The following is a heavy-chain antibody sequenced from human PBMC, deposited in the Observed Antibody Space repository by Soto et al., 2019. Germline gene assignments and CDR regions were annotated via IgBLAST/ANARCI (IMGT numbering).Heavy chain of an antibody. J-gene: IGHJ6*02. CDR1: GFTFSSYG. CDR3: AKDLRFWSGYYPYYYYGMDV. CDR2: ISYDGSNK. D-gene: IGHD3-3*01. Sequence: LRLSCAASGFTFSSYGMHWVRQAPGKGLEWVAVISYDGSNKYYADSVKGRFTISRDNSKNTLYLQMNSLRAEDTAVYYCAKDLRFWSGYYPYYYYGMDVWGQGTTVTVSS. V-gene: IGHV3-30*18.